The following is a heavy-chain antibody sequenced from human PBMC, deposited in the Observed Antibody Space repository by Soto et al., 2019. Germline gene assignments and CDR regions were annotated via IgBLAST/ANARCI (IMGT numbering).Heavy chain of an antibody. CDR2: IYWDDDK. D-gene: IGHD3-3*01. Sequence: QITLNESGPTVVSPTETLTLTCRFSGFSLTTSGVGVGWIRQSPGKAPEWLALIYWDDDKRYSASLKSRLTITNDTSKNQVVLTVSDLDPTDTATYYCAHRVLRTVFGLVTTTAIFFDFWGPGTPVAVSS. J-gene: IGHJ4*02. CDR1: GFSLTTSGVG. CDR3: AHRVLRTVFGLVTTTAIFFDF. V-gene: IGHV2-5*02.